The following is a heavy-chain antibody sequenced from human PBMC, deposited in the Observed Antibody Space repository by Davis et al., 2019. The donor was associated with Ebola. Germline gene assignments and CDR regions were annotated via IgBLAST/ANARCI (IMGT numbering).Heavy chain of an antibody. Sequence: SVKVSCKASGGTFSSYAISWVRQAPGQGLEWMGGIIPIFGTANYAQKFQGRVTITADESTSTAYMELSSLRSEDTAVYYCARDKGPMTFYYYYGMDVWGQGTTVTVSS. CDR3: ARDKGPMTFYYYYGMDV. CDR1: GGTFSSYA. V-gene: IGHV1-69*13. CDR2: IIPIFGTA. J-gene: IGHJ6*02.